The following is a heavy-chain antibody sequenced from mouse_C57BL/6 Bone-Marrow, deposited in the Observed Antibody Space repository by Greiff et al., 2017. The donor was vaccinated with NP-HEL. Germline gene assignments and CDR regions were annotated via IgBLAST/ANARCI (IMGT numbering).Heavy chain of an antibody. CDR1: GFTFSDYG. CDR3: ARPEGGFFAY. V-gene: IGHV5-17*01. J-gene: IGHJ3*01. D-gene: IGHD1-1*02. CDR2: ISSGSSTI. Sequence: DVKLVESGGGLVKPGGSLKLSCAASGFTFSDYGMHWVRQAPEKGLEWVAYISSGSSTIYYADTVKGRFTISRDNAKNTLFLQMTSLRSEDTAMYYCARPEGGFFAYWGQGTLVTVSA.